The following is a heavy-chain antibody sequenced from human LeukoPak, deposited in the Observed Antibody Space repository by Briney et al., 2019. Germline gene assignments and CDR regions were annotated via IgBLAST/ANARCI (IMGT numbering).Heavy chain of an antibody. D-gene: IGHD6-13*01. CDR1: GGTFSSYA. Sequence: SVKVSCKASGGTFSSYAISWVRQAPGQGLEWMGGIIPIFGTANYAQKFQGRVTITTDESTSTAYMELSSLRSEDTAVYYCVRDLRYSSWGFDYWGQGTLVTVSS. CDR3: VRDLRYSSWGFDY. CDR2: IIPIFGTA. J-gene: IGHJ4*02. V-gene: IGHV1-69*05.